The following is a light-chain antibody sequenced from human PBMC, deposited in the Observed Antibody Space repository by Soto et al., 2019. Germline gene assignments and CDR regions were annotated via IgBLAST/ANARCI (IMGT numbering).Light chain of an antibody. Sequence: EVVLAQSPDTLSLPPGERATLSYRASQSISSYLAWYQQKPGQAPRLLIYDASSRATGIPARFSGSGSGTDFTLTISSLEPEDFAVYYCQQLTDWPPQWTFGQGTKVDIK. CDR3: QQLTDWPPQWT. V-gene: IGKV3-11*01. J-gene: IGKJ1*01. CDR2: DAS. CDR1: QSISSY.